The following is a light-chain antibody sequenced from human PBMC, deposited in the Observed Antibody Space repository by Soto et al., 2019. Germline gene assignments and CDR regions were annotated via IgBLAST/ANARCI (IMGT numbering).Light chain of an antibody. CDR2: GAS. V-gene: IGKV3-20*01. CDR1: QIISSNY. CDR3: QQYATSPPT. Sequence: EIVLTQSPGTVSLSPGERATLSCRASQIISSNYLAWYQQKPGQAPRLLIYGASSRATGIPDKFSGSGSGTDFALTVSRLEPEDFVVYYCQQYATSPPTFGGGTKVEIK. J-gene: IGKJ4*01.